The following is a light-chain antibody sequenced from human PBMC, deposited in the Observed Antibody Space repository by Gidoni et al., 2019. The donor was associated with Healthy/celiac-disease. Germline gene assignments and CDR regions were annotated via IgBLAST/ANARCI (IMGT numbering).Light chain of an antibody. CDR2: GAS. CDR1: QSISSSY. CDR3: QQYGSSPWT. V-gene: IGKV3-20*01. Sequence: EIVLKQSPGTLSLSPGERATLSCRASQSISSSYLAWYQQKPGQAPRLLIYGASSRATGIPVRFSGSGSGTGFTLTISRLEPENFAVYYCQQYGSSPWTFGQGTKVEI. J-gene: IGKJ1*01.